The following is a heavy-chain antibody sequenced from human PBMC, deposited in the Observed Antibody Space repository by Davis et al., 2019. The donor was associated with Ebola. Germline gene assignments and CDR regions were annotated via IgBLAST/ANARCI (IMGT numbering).Heavy chain of an antibody. V-gene: IGHV3-11*01. J-gene: IGHJ6*02. Sequence: GESLKISCAASGFTFSDYYMSWIRQAPGKGLEWVSYISSSGSTIYYADSVKGRFTISRDNAKNSLYLQMNSLRAEDTAVYYCARNGGYSYGILGMDVWGQGTTVTVSS. D-gene: IGHD5-18*01. CDR1: GFTFSDYY. CDR2: ISSSGSTI. CDR3: ARNGGYSYGILGMDV.